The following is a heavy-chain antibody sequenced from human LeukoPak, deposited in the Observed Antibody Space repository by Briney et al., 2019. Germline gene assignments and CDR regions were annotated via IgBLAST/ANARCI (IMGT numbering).Heavy chain of an antibody. CDR1: GFTFSSYW. CDR3: ARGAHDLPYYYYGMDV. D-gene: IGHD2-21*02. J-gene: IGHJ6*02. CDR2: INSDGSST. V-gene: IGHV3-74*01. Sequence: GGSLRLSCAASGFTFSSYWMHWVRQAPGKGLVWVSRINSDGSSTSYADSVKGRFTISRGNAKNTLYLQMNSLRAEDTAVYYCARGAHDLPYYYYGMDVWGQGTTVTVSS.